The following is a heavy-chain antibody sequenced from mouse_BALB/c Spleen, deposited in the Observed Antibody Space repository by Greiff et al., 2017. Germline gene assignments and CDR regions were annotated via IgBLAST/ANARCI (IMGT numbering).Heavy chain of an antibody. D-gene: IGHD4-1*01. V-gene: IGHV3-2*02. CDR1: GYSITSDYA. Sequence: VQLKESGPGLVKPSQSLSLTCTVTGYSITSDYAWNWIRQFPGNKLEWMGYISYSGSTSYNPSLKSRISITRDTSKNQFFLQLNSVTTEDTATYYCARKELGRRAMDYWGQGTSVTVSS. CDR3: ARKELGRRAMDY. CDR2: ISYSGST. J-gene: IGHJ4*01.